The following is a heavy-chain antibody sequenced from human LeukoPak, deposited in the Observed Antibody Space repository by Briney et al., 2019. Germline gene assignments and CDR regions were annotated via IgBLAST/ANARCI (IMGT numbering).Heavy chain of an antibody. CDR2: ISGSGGTT. Sequence: GGSLRLSCAASGFXFSSHTINWVRQAPGKGLECVSSISGSGGTTYYADSLKGRFTISRDNSKNTLYLQMNSLRAEDTAVYYCAKGYNWGQGTLVTVSS. D-gene: IGHD1-14*01. J-gene: IGHJ4*02. CDR1: GFXFSSHT. CDR3: AKGYN. V-gene: IGHV3-23*01.